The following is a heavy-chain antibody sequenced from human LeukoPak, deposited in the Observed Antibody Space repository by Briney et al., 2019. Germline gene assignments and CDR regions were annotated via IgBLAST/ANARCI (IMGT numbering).Heavy chain of an antibody. CDR1: GFTVSSNY. CDR3: GRDSEFFQQ. V-gene: IGHV3-53*01. J-gene: IGHJ1*01. CDR2: IYSGGST. Sequence: GGSLRLSCAASGFTVSSNYMIWVRQSPGKGLEWVSVIYSGGSTYYAEFCEGRFNILRKNSKNTPYFQMKRLRAGEHAVNYFGRDSEFFQQWGQGRLVSVSP.